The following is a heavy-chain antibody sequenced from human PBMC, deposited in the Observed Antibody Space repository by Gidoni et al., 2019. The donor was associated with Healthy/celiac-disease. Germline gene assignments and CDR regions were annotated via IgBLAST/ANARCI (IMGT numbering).Heavy chain of an antibody. CDR2: ITPIFGAA. CDR1: GATFSSYA. V-gene: IGHV1-69*01. Sequence: QVQLVQSGAEVKKPGSSVTVSCKASGATFSSYARSCVRQAPRKGLEWMRGITPIFGAANYAQKCQGRVTITADESTSTAYMELSSLRSKDTAVYYCARLGTVGGFDLWGRGTLVTVSS. CDR3: ARLGTVGGFDL. J-gene: IGHJ2*01. D-gene: IGHD3-16*01.